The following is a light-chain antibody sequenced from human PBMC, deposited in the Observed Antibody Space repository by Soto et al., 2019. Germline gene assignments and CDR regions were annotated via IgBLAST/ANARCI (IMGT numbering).Light chain of an antibody. CDR1: QAIRNY. Sequence: DIQMTQSPSSLSASVGDRVTVSCRASQAIRNYLAWYQHRPGRVPQLLIYTASTLQSGVPSRFAGSGSGTNFTLTISSLQPDDVGTYYCQKYNSAPFTFGPGTKVDIK. J-gene: IGKJ3*01. CDR2: TAS. CDR3: QKYNSAPFT. V-gene: IGKV1-27*01.